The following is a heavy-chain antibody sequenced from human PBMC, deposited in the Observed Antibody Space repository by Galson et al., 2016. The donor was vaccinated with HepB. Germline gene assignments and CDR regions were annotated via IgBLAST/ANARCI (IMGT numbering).Heavy chain of an antibody. J-gene: IGHJ4*02. CDR2: TFYTSQWRS. CDR1: GDSVSSNTAA. D-gene: IGHD3-10*01. V-gene: IGHV6-1*01. Sequence: CAISGDSVSSNTAAWNWIRQSPSRGLEWLGRTFYTSQWRSDYAVSVKGRITVTPDTSKNQFSLQLNSVTPEDTAMYYCAKSGHYYFDAWGQGTLVTVSS. CDR3: AKSGHYYFDA.